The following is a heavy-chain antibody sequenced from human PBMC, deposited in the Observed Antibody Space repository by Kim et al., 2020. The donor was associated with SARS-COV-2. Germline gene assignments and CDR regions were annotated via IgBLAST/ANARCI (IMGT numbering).Heavy chain of an antibody. Sequence: GGSLRLSCEGSGFAFSSYTMNWVRQAPGKGLEWLSSITSGNSLYYADSVKGRFTISRDNAKNSLFLQMNSLRNEDTAVYFCATLKHGDYGCFDPWGQGTLVTVSS. CDR3: ATLKHGDYGCFDP. CDR1: GFAFSSYT. V-gene: IGHV3-48*02. D-gene: IGHD4-17*01. CDR2: ITSGNSL. J-gene: IGHJ5*02.